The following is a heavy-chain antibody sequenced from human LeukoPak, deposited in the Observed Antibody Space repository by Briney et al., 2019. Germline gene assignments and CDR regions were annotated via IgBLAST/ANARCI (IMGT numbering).Heavy chain of an antibody. V-gene: IGHV4-61*02. CDR2: IYTSGST. CDR1: GGSISSGSYY. D-gene: IGHD3-22*01. Sequence: SQTLSLTCTVSGGSISSGSYYWSWIRQPAGKGLEWIGRIYTSGSTNYNLSLKSRVTISVDTSKNQFSLKLSSVTAADTAVYYCASTYYDSSGYYPFDYWGQGTLVTVSS. CDR3: ASTYYDSSGYYPFDY. J-gene: IGHJ4*02.